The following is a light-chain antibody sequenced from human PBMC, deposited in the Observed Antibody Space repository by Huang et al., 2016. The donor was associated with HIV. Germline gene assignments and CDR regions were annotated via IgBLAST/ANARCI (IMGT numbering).Light chain of an antibody. J-gene: IGKJ1*01. CDR1: QSISTW. CDR3: QQYNSFPWT. V-gene: IGKV1-5*03. CDR2: EAS. Sequence: DIQMTQSSATLSASVGDRIMIACRASQSISTWLAWYQQKPGRAPNLLIYEASTLASGVPSRFSGVGSGTDVTLTISSLQPDDFATYYCQQYNSFPWTFGQGTKVEV.